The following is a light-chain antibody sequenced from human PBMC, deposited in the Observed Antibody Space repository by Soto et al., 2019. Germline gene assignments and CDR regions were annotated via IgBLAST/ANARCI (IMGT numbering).Light chain of an antibody. J-gene: IGLJ2*01. CDR2: LNSDGSH. CDR3: QTSGTGSVV. CDR1: SGHSSYA. V-gene: IGLV4-69*01. Sequence: QSVLTQSPSASASLGASVKLTCTLSSGHSSYAIAWHQQQPEKGPRYLMKLNSDGSHSKGDGIPDRFSGSSSGAERYLTISGLQSEDEADYYCQTSGTGSVVFGGGTKVTVL.